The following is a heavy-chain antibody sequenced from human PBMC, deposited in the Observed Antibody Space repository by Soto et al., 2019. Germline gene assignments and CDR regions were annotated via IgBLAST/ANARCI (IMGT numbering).Heavy chain of an antibody. CDR1: GFTFSSYA. Sequence: PGGSLRLSCAASGFTFSSYAMSWVHQAPGKGLEWVSAISGSGGSTYYADSVKGRFTISRDNSKNTLYLQMNSLRAEDTAVYYCAKDPPIAAERGYYFDYWGQGTLVTVSS. V-gene: IGHV3-23*01. CDR2: ISGSGGST. D-gene: IGHD6-13*01. J-gene: IGHJ4*02. CDR3: AKDPPIAAERGYYFDY.